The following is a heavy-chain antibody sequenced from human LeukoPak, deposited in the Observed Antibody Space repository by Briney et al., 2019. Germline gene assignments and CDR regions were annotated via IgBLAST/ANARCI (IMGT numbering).Heavy chain of an antibody. D-gene: IGHD6-19*01. Sequence: ASVKVSCKASGYTFTSYGISWVRQAPGQGLEWMGIINPSGGSTSYAQKFQGRVTMTRDTSTSTVYMELSSLRSEDTAVYYCARANSGWLVYWGQGTLVTVSS. CDR3: ARANSGWLVY. J-gene: IGHJ4*02. CDR1: GYTFTSYG. V-gene: IGHV1-46*01. CDR2: INPSGGST.